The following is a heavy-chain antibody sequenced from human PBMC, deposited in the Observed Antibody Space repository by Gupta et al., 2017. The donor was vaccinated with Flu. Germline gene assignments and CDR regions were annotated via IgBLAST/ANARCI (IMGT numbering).Heavy chain of an antibody. CDR2: INAADGNS. CDR1: ESAFTRYA. V-gene: IGHV1-3*01. CDR3: ARGAAYCLNGVCSWGYYFEI. D-gene: IGHD2-8*01. Sequence: QVHLVQSGADMKKPGASVKISCEAPESAFTRYAIYWVRQAPGQRLEWVGRINAADGNSKYSQEFQDRVTITTDTSASTADMDLRSLSSEDTAVYYCARGAAYCLNGVCSWGYYFEIWGQGTLGTVSS. J-gene: IGHJ4*02.